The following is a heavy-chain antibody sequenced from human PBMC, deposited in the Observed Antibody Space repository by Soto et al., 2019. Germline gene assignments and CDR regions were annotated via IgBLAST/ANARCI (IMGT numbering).Heavy chain of an antibody. J-gene: IGHJ4*02. V-gene: IGHV1-69*13. CDR2: IIPIFGTA. CDR1: GGTFSSYA. D-gene: IGHD6-19*01. Sequence: SVKASCKASGGTFSSYALRWVRQAPGQGLEWMGGIIPIFGTANYAQKFQGRVTITADESTSTAYMELSSLRSEDTAVYYCARSDGWAVAGSEPIDCCGQGTRVTVSS. CDR3: ARSDGWAVAGSEPIDC.